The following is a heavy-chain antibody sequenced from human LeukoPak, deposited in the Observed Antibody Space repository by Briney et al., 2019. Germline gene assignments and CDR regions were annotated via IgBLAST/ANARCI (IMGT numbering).Heavy chain of an antibody. Sequence: PWGSLRLSCAASGFTFSSYGMHWVRQAPGKGLEWVAVISYDGSNKYYADSVKGRFTISRDNSKNTLYLQMNSLRAEDTAVYYCARDPSIGYCSSTSCYFSYMDVWGKGTTVTVSS. V-gene: IGHV3-30*19. D-gene: IGHD2-2*03. J-gene: IGHJ6*03. CDR1: GFTFSSYG. CDR2: ISYDGSNK. CDR3: ARDPSIGYCSSTSCYFSYMDV.